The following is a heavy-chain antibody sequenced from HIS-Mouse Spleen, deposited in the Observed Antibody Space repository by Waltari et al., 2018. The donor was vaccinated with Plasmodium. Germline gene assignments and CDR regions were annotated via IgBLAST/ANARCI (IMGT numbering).Heavy chain of an antibody. CDR3: ARLGIPYVDTAMAVGY. V-gene: IGHV3-66*01. Sequence: EVQLVESGGGLVQPGRSLRLSGAASGFTVSATYMSWVRQAPGKGLEWVSVIYSGGSTYYADSVKGRFTISRDNSKNTLYLQMNSLRAEDTAVYYCARLGIPYVDTAMAVGYWGQGTLVTVSS. J-gene: IGHJ4*02. D-gene: IGHD5-18*01. CDR2: IYSGGST. CDR1: GFTVSATY.